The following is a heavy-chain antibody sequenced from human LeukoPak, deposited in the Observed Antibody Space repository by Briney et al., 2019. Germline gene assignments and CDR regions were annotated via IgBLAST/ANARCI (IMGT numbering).Heavy chain of an antibody. D-gene: IGHD3-22*01. CDR1: GGSISSYY. CDR3: ARHVYDSSGYPIFY. V-gene: IGHV4-59*08. CDR2: IYYSGST. Sequence: PSETLSLTCAVSGGSISSYYWSWIRQPPGKGLEWIGYIYYSGSTNYNPSLKSRVTISVDTSKNQFSLKLSSVTAADTAVYYCARHVYDSSGYPIFYWGQGTLVTVSS. J-gene: IGHJ4*02.